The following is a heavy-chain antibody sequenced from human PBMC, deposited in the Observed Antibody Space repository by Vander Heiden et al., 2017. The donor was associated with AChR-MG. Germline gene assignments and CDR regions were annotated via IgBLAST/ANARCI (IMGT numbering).Heavy chain of an antibody. CDR3: AKTDRCSSTSCYRNYGMDV. J-gene: IGHJ6*02. V-gene: IGHV3-23*01. Sequence: EVQLLESGGNLVQLGGPLRLYCEADGCTLTSYAMGGVRQAPGKGLEWVSTISGSGCSTYYADSVKGRFTISRDNSKNTLYLQMNSLRAEDTAVYYCAKTDRCSSTSCYRNYGMDVWGQGTTVTVSS. CDR2: ISGSGCST. D-gene: IGHD2-2*02. CDR1: GCTLTSYA.